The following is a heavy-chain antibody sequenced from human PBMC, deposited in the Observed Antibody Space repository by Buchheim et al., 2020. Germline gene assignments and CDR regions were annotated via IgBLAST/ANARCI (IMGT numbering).Heavy chain of an antibody. CDR2: ISNSGNTI. CDR3: ARGSFYYDSSGYGPYFDS. Sequence: QVQLVESGGGLVKPGGSLRLSCAASGFTFSDHYMTWIRQAPGKGLEWISYISNSGNTIYYADSVKGRFTISRDNAKNSLNLQMDSLRVEDTAVYYCARGSFYYDSSGYGPYFDSWGQGTL. CDR1: GFTFSDHY. D-gene: IGHD3-22*01. J-gene: IGHJ4*02. V-gene: IGHV3-11*01.